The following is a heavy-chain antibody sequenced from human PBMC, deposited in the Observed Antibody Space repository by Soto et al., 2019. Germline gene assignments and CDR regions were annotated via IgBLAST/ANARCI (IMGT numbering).Heavy chain of an antibody. J-gene: IGHJ4*02. CDR3: ARDFGLLSPADY. CDR1: GFTFGDYA. V-gene: IGHV3-7*01. D-gene: IGHD3-3*01. CDR2: IKQDGSEK. Sequence: GGSLRLSCTTSGFTFGDYAMGWFRQAPGKGLEWVANIKQDGSEKYYVDSVKGRFTISRDNAKNSLYLQMNSLRAEDTAVYYCARDFGLLSPADYWGQGTLVTVSS.